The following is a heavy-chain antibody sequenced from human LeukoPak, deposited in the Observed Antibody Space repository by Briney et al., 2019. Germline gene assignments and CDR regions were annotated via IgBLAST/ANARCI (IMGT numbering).Heavy chain of an antibody. J-gene: IGHJ6*03. V-gene: IGHV1-8*03. CDR1: GYTFTSYD. CDR2: MNPNSGNT. Sequence: ASVKVSCKASGYTFTSYDINWVRQATGQGLEWMGWMNPNSGNTGYAQKFQGRVTITRNTSISTAYMELSSLRSEDTAVYYCARGFAYFYGSGSYYTQPLSYMDVWGKGPRSPSP. D-gene: IGHD3-10*01. CDR3: ARGFAYFYGSGSYYTQPLSYMDV.